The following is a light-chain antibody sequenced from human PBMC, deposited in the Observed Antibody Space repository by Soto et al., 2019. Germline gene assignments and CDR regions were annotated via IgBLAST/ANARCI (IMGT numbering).Light chain of an antibody. J-gene: IGLJ1*01. Sequence: QSVLTQPASVSGSPGQSITISCTGTSSDIGGYIYVSWYQQHPGKAPKLMIYDVSNRPSGASNRFSGSKSGNTASLTISGLQAEDEADYYCSSYTGSSTQVFGTGTKLTVL. V-gene: IGLV2-14*01. CDR3: SSYTGSSTQV. CDR2: DVS. CDR1: SSDIGGYIY.